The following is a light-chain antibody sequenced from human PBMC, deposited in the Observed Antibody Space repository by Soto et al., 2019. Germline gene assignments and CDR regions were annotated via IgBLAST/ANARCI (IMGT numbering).Light chain of an antibody. J-gene: IGLJ2*01. Sequence: QAVVTQPPSVSGAPGQRVTISCAGSSSNIGAGYDAHWYQQLPGTAPKLLIYGSSNRPSGVPDRFSGSKSGTSASLAITGLQAEDEADYYCQSYDISLSAVVFGGGTKLTVL. V-gene: IGLV1-40*01. CDR1: SSNIGAGYD. CDR2: GSS. CDR3: QSYDISLSAVV.